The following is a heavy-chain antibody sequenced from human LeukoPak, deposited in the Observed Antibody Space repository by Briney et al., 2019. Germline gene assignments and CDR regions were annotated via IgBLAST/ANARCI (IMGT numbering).Heavy chain of an antibody. CDR1: GFTLRDFA. D-gene: IGHD1-1*01. J-gene: IGHJ4*02. V-gene: IGHV3-23*01. CDR2: ISGSGDGT. CDR3: VKGSSVGRPYNFDY. Sequence: GGSLRLSRAASGFTLRDFAMSWVRQAPGKGREWFSAISGSGDGTYYADSVKGRCTISRDNSKNTLSLQMISLRADDTAVYYCVKGSSVGRPYNFDYWGQGYLVTVSS.